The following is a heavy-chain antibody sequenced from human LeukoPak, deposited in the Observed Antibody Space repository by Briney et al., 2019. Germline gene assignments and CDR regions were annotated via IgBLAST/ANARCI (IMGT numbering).Heavy chain of an antibody. CDR1: GFAFSDFA. J-gene: IGHJ4*02. V-gene: IGHV3-23*01. D-gene: IGHD4/OR15-4a*01. Sequence: GGSLRLSCAASGFAFSDFAVSWVRQAPGKGLEWVLAVTNSGNTTYYADSVKGRFTISKDNSKSTLHLQLNSLRAEDTAIYFCARHRNFGANFAIDYWGQGTLVTVSS. CDR3: ARHRNFGANFAIDY. CDR2: VTNSGNTT.